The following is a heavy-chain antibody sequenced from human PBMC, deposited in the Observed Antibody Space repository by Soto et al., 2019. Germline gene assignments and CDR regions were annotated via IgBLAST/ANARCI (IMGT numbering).Heavy chain of an antibody. V-gene: IGHV3-30*18. Sequence: GGSLRLSCAASGFTFTSHAMHWVRQTPGKGLEWVASISYDEIDKKYASSVKGRFTVSRDNVQNTLSLQMNSLRPDDTAVYYCTEDIGYQLQDNYCYGGLDVWGQGTTVTVSS. CDR1: GFTFTSHA. J-gene: IGHJ6*02. D-gene: IGHD2-2*01. CDR3: TEDIGYQLQDNYCYGGLDV. CDR2: ISYDEIDK.